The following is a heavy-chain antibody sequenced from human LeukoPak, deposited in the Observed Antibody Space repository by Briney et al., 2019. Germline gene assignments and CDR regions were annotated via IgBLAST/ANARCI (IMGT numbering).Heavy chain of an antibody. D-gene: IGHD1-26*01. J-gene: IGHJ4*02. CDR3: AKKWGVGTTTLDYFDY. CDR2: ISGSGGST. V-gene: IGHV3-23*01. Sequence: HPGGSLRLSCAASGFTFSNYAMSWVRQAPGKGLEWVSGISGSGGSTYYADSVKGRFTISRDNSKNTLYLQMNSLRDEDTAVYYCAKKWGVGTTTLDYFDYWGQGTLVTVSS. CDR1: GFTFSNYA.